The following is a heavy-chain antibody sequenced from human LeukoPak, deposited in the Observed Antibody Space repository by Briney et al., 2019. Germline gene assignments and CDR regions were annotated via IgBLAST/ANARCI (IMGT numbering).Heavy chain of an antibody. CDR1: GGTFSSYA. CDR2: IIPIFGTA. J-gene: IGHJ4*02. V-gene: IGHV1-69*13. CDR3: ARAGRTAMVMYYFDY. Sequence: PVASVKVSCKASGGTFSSYAISWVRQAPGQGLEWMGGIIPIFGTANYAQKFQGRVTITADESTSTAYMELSSLRSEDTAVYYCARAGRTAMVMYYFDYWGQGTLVTVSS. D-gene: IGHD5-18*01.